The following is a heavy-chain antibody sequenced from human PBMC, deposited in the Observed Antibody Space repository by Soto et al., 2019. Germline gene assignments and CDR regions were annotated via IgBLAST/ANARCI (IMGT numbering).Heavy chain of an antibody. Sequence: WTWIRQYPGKGLEWVGYIYYTGSTYYNPSLTSRVMMSVDTSKNQFSLKLSSVTAADTAVYYCARQEYGDYVFFDYWGQGTLVTVSS. J-gene: IGHJ4*02. V-gene: IGHV4-31*02. D-gene: IGHD4-17*01. CDR3: ARQEYGDYVFFDY. CDR2: IYYTGST.